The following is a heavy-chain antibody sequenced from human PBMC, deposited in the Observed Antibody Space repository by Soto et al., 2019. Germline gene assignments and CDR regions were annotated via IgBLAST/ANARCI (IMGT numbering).Heavy chain of an antibody. CDR3: ASNEDGSPSHFDY. Sequence: ASVKVSCKASGGTFSSYAISWVRQAPGQGLEWMGGIIPIFGTANYAQKFQGRVTITADESTSTAYMELSSLRSEDTAVYYCASNEDGSPSHFDYWGQGTLVTVSS. J-gene: IGHJ4*02. CDR2: IIPIFGTA. CDR1: GGTFSSYA. V-gene: IGHV1-69*13. D-gene: IGHD3-10*01.